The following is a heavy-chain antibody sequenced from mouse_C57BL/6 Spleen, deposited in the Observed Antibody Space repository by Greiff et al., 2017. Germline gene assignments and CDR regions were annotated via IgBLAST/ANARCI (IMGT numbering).Heavy chain of an antibody. J-gene: IGHJ4*01. V-gene: IGHV5-17*01. CDR3: ARDGYYVLDY. CDR2: ISSGSSTI. Sequence: EVNVVESGGGLVKPGGSLKLSCAASGFTFSDYGMHWVRQAPEKGLEWVAYISSGSSTIYYADTVKGRFTISRDNAKNTLFLQMTSLRSEDTSMYYCARDGYYVLDYWGQGTSVTVSS. CDR1: GFTFSDYG. D-gene: IGHD2-3*01.